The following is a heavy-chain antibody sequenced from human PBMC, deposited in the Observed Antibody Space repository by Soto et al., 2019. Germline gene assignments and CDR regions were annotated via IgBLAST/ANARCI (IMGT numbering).Heavy chain of an antibody. V-gene: IGHV1-18*01. D-gene: IGHD3-22*01. CDR3: ARGAATKIVVVMYDSLEL. Sequence: ASVKVSCKASGYTCTNYGISWVRQAPGQGLEWMGWINVYNGNTKYAQKVQGRVTISTDTSTSTAYMELRGLRSEDTAVYYCARGAATKIVVVMYDSLELWGQGTMVTVSS. CDR2: INVYNGNT. J-gene: IGHJ3*01. CDR1: GYTCTNYG.